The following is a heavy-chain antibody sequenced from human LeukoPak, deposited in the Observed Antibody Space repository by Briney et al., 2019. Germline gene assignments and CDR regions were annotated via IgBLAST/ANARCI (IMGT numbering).Heavy chain of an antibody. D-gene: IGHD2-21*02. Sequence: SETLSLTCTVSGGSISSGGYYWSWIRQPPGKGLEWIGYIYHSGSTYYNPSLKSRVTISVDTSKNQFSLKLSSVTAADTAVYYCARDLGGDRLAGAFDIWGQGTMVTVSS. CDR2: IYHSGST. CDR1: GGSISSGGYY. V-gene: IGHV4-30-2*01. CDR3: ARDLGGDRLAGAFDI. J-gene: IGHJ3*02.